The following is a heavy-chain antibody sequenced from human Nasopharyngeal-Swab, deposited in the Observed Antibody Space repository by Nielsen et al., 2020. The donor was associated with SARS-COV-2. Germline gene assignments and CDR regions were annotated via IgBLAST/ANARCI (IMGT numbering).Heavy chain of an antibody. Sequence: GESLKISCAASEFTFSSYAMHWVRQAPGKGLEWVAVISYDGSNKYYADSVKGRFTISRDNSKNTLYLQMNSLRAEDTAVYYCARVPILWFGELYGMDVWGQGTTVTVSS. CDR2: ISYDGSNK. CDR1: EFTFSSYA. J-gene: IGHJ6*02. V-gene: IGHV3-30-3*01. CDR3: ARVPILWFGELYGMDV. D-gene: IGHD3-10*01.